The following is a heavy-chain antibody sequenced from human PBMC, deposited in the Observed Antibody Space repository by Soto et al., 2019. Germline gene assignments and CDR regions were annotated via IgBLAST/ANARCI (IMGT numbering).Heavy chain of an antibody. CDR3: ARGSRMRIPAAGGRVSSDPGLDV. V-gene: IGHV4-34*01. CDR1: GGSFSGYY. D-gene: IGHD5-18*01. CDR2: ITHRGSI. Sequence: QVQLQQWGAGLLKPSETLSLNCAVYGGSFSGYYWSWIRQPPGKGLEWLGEITHRGSINYNPSLKIRITTTVDTSKNQFSLKLNTVTAAGTAVFYCARGSRMRIPAAGGRVSSDPGLDVWGQGTAVTLSS. J-gene: IGHJ6*02.